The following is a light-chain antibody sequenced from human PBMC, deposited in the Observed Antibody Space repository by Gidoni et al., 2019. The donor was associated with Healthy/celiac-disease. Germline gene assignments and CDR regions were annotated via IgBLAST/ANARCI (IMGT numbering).Light chain of an antibody. Sequence: EIVLTQSPATLSLSPGERATLACRASQSVRSYLAWYQQKPGQAPRLLNYDASNRATGIPARFSGSGSGTDFTLTISSLEPEDFAVYYCQQRSNWPRTFGQGTKVEIK. J-gene: IGKJ1*01. CDR2: DAS. CDR1: QSVRSY. V-gene: IGKV3-11*01. CDR3: QQRSNWPRT.